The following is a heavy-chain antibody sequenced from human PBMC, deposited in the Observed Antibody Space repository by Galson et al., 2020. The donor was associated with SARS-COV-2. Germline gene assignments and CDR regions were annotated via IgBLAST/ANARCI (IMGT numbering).Heavy chain of an antibody. CDR3: ARVPGIVGTTYFDY. D-gene: IGHD1-26*01. V-gene: IGHV4-4*02. J-gene: IGHJ4*02. Sequence: ASETLSLTCAVSGSISSNKWWSWVRQPPGKGLEWIGEISHTGNTNYNPSLKSRVTMSVDESNNQFSLRLSSVTAADTAVYYCARVPGIVGTTYFDYWGQGTLVTVSS. CDR2: ISHTGNT. CDR1: GSISSNKW.